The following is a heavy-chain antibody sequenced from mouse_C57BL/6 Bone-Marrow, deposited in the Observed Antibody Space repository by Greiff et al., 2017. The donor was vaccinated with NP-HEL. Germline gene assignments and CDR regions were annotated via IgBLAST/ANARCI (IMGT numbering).Heavy chain of an antibody. CDR2: IHPNSGRT. D-gene: IGHD1-1*01. Sequence: QVQLQQPGAELVKPGASVKLSCKASGYTFTSYWMHWVKQRPGQGLEWIGMIHPNSGRTNYNEKFKSKATLTVDKSSSTAYMQLSSQTSEDSAVYYCASYNYGSVAWFAYWGQGTLVTVSA. J-gene: IGHJ3*01. V-gene: IGHV1-64*01. CDR3: ASYNYGSVAWFAY. CDR1: GYTFTSYW.